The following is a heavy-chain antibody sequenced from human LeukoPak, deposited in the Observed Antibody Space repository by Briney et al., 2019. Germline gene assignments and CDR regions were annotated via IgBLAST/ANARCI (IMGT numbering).Heavy chain of an antibody. D-gene: IGHD1-26*01. CDR2: ISSSSSYI. CDR3: ARRPGGSYEN. CDR1: GFTFSSYS. Sequence: GGSLRLSCAASGFTFSSYSMNWVRQAPGKGLEWVSSISSSSSYIYYADSVEGRFTISRDNAKNSLYLQMNSLRAEDTAVYYCARRPGGSYENWGQGTLVTVSS. J-gene: IGHJ4*02. V-gene: IGHV3-21*01.